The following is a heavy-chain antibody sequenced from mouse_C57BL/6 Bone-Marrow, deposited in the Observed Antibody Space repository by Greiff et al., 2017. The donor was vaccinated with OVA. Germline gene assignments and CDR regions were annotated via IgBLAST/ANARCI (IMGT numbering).Heavy chain of an antibody. CDR2: IDPENGDT. D-gene: IGHD1-2*01. CDR1: GFNIKDDY. CDR3: TTGYRWYFDV. J-gene: IGHJ1*03. Sequence: EVQGVESGAELVRPGASVKLSCTASGFNIKDDYMHWVKQRPEQGLEWIGWIDPENGDTEYASKFQGKATITADTSSNTAYLQLSSLTSEDTAVYYCTTGYRWYFDVWGTGTTVTVSS. V-gene: IGHV14-4*01.